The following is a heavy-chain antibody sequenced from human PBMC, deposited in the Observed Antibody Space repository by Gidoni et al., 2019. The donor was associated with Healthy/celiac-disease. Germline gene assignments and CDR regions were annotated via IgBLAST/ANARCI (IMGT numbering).Heavy chain of an antibody. Sequence: QVQLQESGPGLVKPSETLSLTCTVSGGSISSYYWSWIRQPPGKGLEWIGYIYYSGSTNYNPSLKSRVTISVDTSKNHFSLKLSSVTAADTAVYYCARVRRTYYYGMDVWGQGTTVTVSS. CDR1: GGSISSYY. CDR2: IYYSGST. J-gene: IGHJ6*02. CDR3: ARVRRTYYYGMDV. V-gene: IGHV4-59*01.